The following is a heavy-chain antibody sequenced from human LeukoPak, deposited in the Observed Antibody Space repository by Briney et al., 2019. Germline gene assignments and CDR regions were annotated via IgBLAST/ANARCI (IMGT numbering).Heavy chain of an antibody. D-gene: IGHD3-10*01. CDR1: GGSISSYY. CDR2: IYYSGNT. J-gene: IGHJ6*03. CDR3: AGGRSRGYYYMDV. Sequence: SETLSLTRTVSGGSISSYYWSWIRQPPGKGLEWIGYIYYSGNTNYNPSLKSRVTISVDTSKNQFSLKLSSVTAADTAVYYCAGGRSRGYYYMDVWGKGTTVTVSS. V-gene: IGHV4-59*08.